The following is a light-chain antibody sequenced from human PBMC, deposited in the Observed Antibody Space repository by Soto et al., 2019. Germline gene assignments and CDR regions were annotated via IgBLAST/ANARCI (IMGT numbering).Light chain of an antibody. CDR1: HSASSS. V-gene: IGKV3-15*01. CDR3: QQYNNCPPT. Sequence: ETVMTHSPAILSVSPGQRATHSCAASHSASSSLGCYQQIPGQAPRLLIDAVSTGATSVPARFSGSGSGTLFTPTSSSPQSEDFAVYCCQQYNNCPPTFGQGTRLEIK. J-gene: IGKJ5*01. CDR2: AVS.